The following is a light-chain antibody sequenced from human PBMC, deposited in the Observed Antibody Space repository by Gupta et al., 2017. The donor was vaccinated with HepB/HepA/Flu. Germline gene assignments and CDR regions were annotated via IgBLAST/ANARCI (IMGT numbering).Light chain of an antibody. CDR1: QRISNY. CDR3: QPNYSTHP. V-gene: IGKV1-39*01. J-gene: IGKJ4*01. Sequence: DIQMTQSPSSLSASVGDSVTITFRTSQRISNYLNWYPQKPGKAPQLLIYEASTGQRGVPQRFSGRGYVTDFTLTSSVRQNEDCANYYVQPNYSTHPFGGGTKVEIK. CDR2: EAS.